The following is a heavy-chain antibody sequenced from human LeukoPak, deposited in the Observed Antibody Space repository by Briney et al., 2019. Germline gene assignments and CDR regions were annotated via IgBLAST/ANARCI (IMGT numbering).Heavy chain of an antibody. CDR2: IYYGGST. V-gene: IGHV4-59*01. CDR3: ARFGATVDAFDI. J-gene: IGHJ3*02. D-gene: IGHD3-10*01. Sequence: SETLSLTCTVSGGSISSYYWSWIRQPPGKGLEWIGYIYYGGSTNYNPSLKSRVTISVDTSKNQFSLKLSSVTAADTAVYYCARFGATVDAFDIWGQGTMVTVSS. CDR1: GGSISSYY.